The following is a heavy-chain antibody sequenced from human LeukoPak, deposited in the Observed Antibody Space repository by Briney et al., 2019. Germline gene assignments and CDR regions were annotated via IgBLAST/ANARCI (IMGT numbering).Heavy chain of an antibody. CDR3: ARDRTSSSSWYSY. Sequence: GASVKVSCKASGYTFTGYYMHWVRQAPGQGLEWMGWINPNSGGTNYAQKFQGRVTMTRDTSISTAYMELSRLRSDDTAVYYCARDRTSSSSWYSYWGQGTLVTVSS. CDR1: GYTFTGYY. D-gene: IGHD6-13*01. V-gene: IGHV1-2*02. CDR2: INPNSGGT. J-gene: IGHJ4*02.